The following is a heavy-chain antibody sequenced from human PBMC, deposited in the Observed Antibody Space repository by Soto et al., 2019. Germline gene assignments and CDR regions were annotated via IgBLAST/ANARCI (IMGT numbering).Heavy chain of an antibody. D-gene: IGHD4-17*01. CDR1: GFTFSGSA. J-gene: IGHJ3*02. V-gene: IGHV3-73*01. CDR3: TSHSDYGGNSGNAFDI. Sequence: GGSLRLSCAASGFTFSGSAMHWVRQDSGKGLEWVGRIRSKGSSYATAYAASVKGRFTISRDDSKNTAYLQMNSLKTEDTAVYDWTSHSDYGGNSGNAFDIWGQGTMVTVSS. CDR2: IRSKGSSYAT.